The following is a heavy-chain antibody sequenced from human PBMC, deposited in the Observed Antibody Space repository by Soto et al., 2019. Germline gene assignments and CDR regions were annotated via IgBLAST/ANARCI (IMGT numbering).Heavy chain of an antibody. CDR1: GYTFTGYY. V-gene: IGHV1-2*04. J-gene: IGHJ6*03. D-gene: IGHD3-10*01. CDR2: INPNSGGT. CDR3: ARGSLAMVRGVIHVPYYMDV. Sequence: ASVKVSCKASGYTFTGYYMHWVRQAPGQGLEWMGWINPNSGGTNYAQKFQGWVTMTRDTSISTAYMELSRLRSDDTAMYYCARGSLAMVRGVIHVPYYMDVWGKGTTVTVSS.